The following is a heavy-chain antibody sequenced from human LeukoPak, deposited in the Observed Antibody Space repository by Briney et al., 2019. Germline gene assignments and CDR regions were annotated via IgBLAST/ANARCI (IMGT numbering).Heavy chain of an antibody. V-gene: IGHV4-59*01. CDR1: AASMKTYY. D-gene: IGHD2-21*01. J-gene: IGHJ4*02. Sequence: SETLSLTCTVSAASMKTYYWTWIRQSPGRGLEWLGYIYYSGSANYNPSLRNRVTISVDTSKRQFSLNLTSVTAADTAIYYCAREGVEMTTAYYFDFWGQGILVTVSS. CDR3: AREGVEMTTAYYFDF. CDR2: IYYSGSA.